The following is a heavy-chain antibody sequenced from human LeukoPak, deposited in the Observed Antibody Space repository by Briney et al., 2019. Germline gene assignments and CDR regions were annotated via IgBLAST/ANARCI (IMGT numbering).Heavy chain of an antibody. Sequence: AGESLKISCKGSGYSFTSYWIGWVRQMPGKGLEWMGIIYPGDSDTRYSPSFQGQVTISADKSISTAYLQWSSLKASDTAMYYCARLFPRITMFGVVTQDYGMDVWGQGTTVTVSS. CDR2: IYPGDSDT. CDR1: GYSFTSYW. CDR3: ARLFPRITMFGVVTQDYGMDV. J-gene: IGHJ6*02. V-gene: IGHV5-51*01. D-gene: IGHD3-3*01.